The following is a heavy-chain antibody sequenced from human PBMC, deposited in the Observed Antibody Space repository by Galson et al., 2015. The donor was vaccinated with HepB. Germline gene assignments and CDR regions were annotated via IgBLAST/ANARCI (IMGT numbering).Heavy chain of an antibody. Sequence: SLRLSCAASGFIFDDYGMTWVRQAPGKGLEWVSGINWNGGSTGYADSVKGRFTISRDNAKNSLYLQMNSLRVEDTALYYCASGGSGTYWDSALDIWGQGTMVTVSS. CDR1: GFIFDDYG. CDR3: ASGGSGTYWDSALDI. D-gene: IGHD3-10*01. CDR2: INWNGGST. J-gene: IGHJ3*02. V-gene: IGHV3-20*04.